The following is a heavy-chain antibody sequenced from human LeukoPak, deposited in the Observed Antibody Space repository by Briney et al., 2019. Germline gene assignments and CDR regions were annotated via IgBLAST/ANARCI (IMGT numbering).Heavy chain of an antibody. V-gene: IGHV4-34*01. CDR3: ARHSLGYCSSTSCYPPKNYYYGMDV. J-gene: IGHJ6*02. CDR2: INHSGST. Sequence: SETLSLTCAVYGGSFSGYYWSWIRQPPGKGLEWIGEINHSGSTNYNPSLKSRVTISVDTSKNQFSLKLSSVTAADTAVYYCARHSLGYCSSTSCYPPKNYYYGMDVWGQGTTVTVSS. CDR1: GGSFSGYY. D-gene: IGHD2-2*01.